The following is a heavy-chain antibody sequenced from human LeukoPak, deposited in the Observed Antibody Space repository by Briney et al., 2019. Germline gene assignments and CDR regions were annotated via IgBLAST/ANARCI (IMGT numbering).Heavy chain of an antibody. Sequence: ASVKVSCKASGYTFTSYGINWVRQATGQGLEWMGWMNPNSGNTGYAQKFQGRVTMTRNTSISTAYMELSSLRSEDTAVYYCARSPFGEGWFDPWGQGTLVTVSS. D-gene: IGHD3-10*01. J-gene: IGHJ5*02. CDR1: GYTFTSYG. CDR3: ARSPFGEGWFDP. V-gene: IGHV1-8*02. CDR2: MNPNSGNT.